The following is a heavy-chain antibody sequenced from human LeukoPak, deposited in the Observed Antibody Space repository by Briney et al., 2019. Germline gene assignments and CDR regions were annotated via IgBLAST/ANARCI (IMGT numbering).Heavy chain of an antibody. V-gene: IGHV3-48*04. CDR3: ARDFDYGDYIDF. CDR2: ISSGGLTI. D-gene: IGHD4/OR15-4a*01. CDR1: GFTFSTYT. Sequence: GGSLRLSCVASGFTFSTYTFNWVRQAPGKGLEWLSYISSGGLTIFYADSVKGRFTISRDNTKNSIFLDMTNLRAEYTAVYYCARDFDYGDYIDFWGQGTLVAVSS. J-gene: IGHJ4*02.